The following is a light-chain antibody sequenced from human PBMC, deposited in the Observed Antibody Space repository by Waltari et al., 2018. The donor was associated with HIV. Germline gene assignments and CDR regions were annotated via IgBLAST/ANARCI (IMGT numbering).Light chain of an antibody. Sequence: QSVLTQPPSVSGAPGQRVTISCTGSSSNIGAGDDVHWFQQLPATAPKLLIYPADTRPSGVPDRFSCSKSGTSASLAITGLQAEDEADYYCQSYDSSLSGSFVFGTGTKVTVL. CDR1: SSNIGAGDD. V-gene: IGLV1-40*01. CDR3: QSYDSSLSGSFV. CDR2: PAD. J-gene: IGLJ1*01.